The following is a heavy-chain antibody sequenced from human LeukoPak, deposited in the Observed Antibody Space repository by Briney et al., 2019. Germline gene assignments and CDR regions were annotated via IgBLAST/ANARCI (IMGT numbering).Heavy chain of an antibody. Sequence: ASVKVSCKASGYTFTNNFMHWVRQAPGQGLEWMGIINPSGGSTSYAQKFQGRVTMTRDTSTSTVYTELSSLRSEDTAVYYCARVGGYYYYYMDVWGKGTTVTISS. CDR3: ARVGGYYYYYMDV. D-gene: IGHD2-15*01. J-gene: IGHJ6*03. CDR2: INPSGGST. CDR1: GYTFTNNF. V-gene: IGHV1-46*01.